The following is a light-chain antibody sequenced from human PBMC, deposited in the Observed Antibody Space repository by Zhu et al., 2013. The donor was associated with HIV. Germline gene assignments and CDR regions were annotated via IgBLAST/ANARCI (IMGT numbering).Light chain of an antibody. Sequence: DIQMTQSPSTLSASVGDRVTITCRASQSVSIWLAWYQQKPGKAPKLLVYKTSTLESGVPSRFSASGSGIEFTLTISSLQADDFATYYCQQAHSFPITFGQGTRLDIK. J-gene: IGKJ5*01. V-gene: IGKV1-5*03. CDR3: QQAHSFPIT. CDR2: KTS. CDR1: QSVSIW.